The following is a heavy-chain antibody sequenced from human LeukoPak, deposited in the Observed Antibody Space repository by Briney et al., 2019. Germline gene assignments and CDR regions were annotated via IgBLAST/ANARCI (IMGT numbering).Heavy chain of an antibody. CDR3: AKSGADGYSLDAFDI. V-gene: IGHV3-23*01. CDR1: ALTLSSYA. D-gene: IGHD5-24*01. Sequence: GGSLRLSCATSALTLSSYAMSWVRPAPGKGLEWVSGISGRGSSAYYADSVKGRFTISRDNSKNTLYLQMNSLRAEDTAIYYCAKSGADGYSLDAFDIWGQGTMVTVSS. CDR2: ISGRGSSA. J-gene: IGHJ3*02.